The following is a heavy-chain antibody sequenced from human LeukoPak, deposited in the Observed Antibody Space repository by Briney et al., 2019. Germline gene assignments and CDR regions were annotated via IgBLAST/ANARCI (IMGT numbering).Heavy chain of an antibody. Sequence: SETLSLTCTVSGGSISRNSYYWGWIRQPPGKGLEWIGSIYYSGITYYNPSLKSRVTISVDTSKNQFSLKLSSVTAADTAVYYCASWGATHHYFDSWGRGTLVTVSS. V-gene: IGHV4-39*01. J-gene: IGHJ4*02. CDR1: GGSISRNSYY. D-gene: IGHD1-26*01. CDR2: IYYSGIT. CDR3: ASWGATHHYFDS.